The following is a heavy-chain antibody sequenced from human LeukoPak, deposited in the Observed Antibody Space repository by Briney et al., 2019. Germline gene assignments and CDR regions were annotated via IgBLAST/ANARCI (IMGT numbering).Heavy chain of an antibody. Sequence: GASVKVSCKASGGTFSSNGINWVRQATGQGLEWMGWMNPNSGNTGYAQKFQGRVTITRNTSISTAYMELSSLRSEDTAVYYCARFGRRYYYGSGSWYYYMDVWGKGTTVTVSS. D-gene: IGHD3-10*01. CDR1: GGTFSSNG. J-gene: IGHJ6*03. V-gene: IGHV1-8*03. CDR3: ARFGRRYYYGSGSWYYYMDV. CDR2: MNPNSGNT.